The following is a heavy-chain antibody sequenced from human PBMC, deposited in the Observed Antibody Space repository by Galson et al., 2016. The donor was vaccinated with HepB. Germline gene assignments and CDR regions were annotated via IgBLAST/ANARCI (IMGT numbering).Heavy chain of an antibody. V-gene: IGHV3-74*01. J-gene: IGHJ6*02. CDR3: ATSVLQPYGLDV. D-gene: IGHD4-11*01. Sequence: SLRLSCAASGFTFRINWMHWVRQAPGKGLVWVSRINSDGSNTGDTDFVKGRFTMSRDNAKNTVYLQMNSLSADGTAVYYCATSVLQPYGLDVWGQGTTVTVSS. CDR1: GFTFRINW. CDR2: INSDGSNT.